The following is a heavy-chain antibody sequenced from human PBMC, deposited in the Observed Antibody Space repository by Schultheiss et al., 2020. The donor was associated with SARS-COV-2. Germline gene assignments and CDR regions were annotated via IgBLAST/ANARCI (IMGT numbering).Heavy chain of an antibody. Sequence: SETLSLTCAVYGGSFSGYYWSWIRQPPGGGLEWIGEINHSGSPNYNPSLKSRVTISVDTSKNQFSLKLSSVTAADTAVYYCARDGYDFWSGYQNNWFDPWGQGTLVTVSS. CDR1: GGSFSGYY. CDR2: INHSGSP. V-gene: IGHV4-34*01. D-gene: IGHD3-3*01. CDR3: ARDGYDFWSGYQNNWFDP. J-gene: IGHJ5*02.